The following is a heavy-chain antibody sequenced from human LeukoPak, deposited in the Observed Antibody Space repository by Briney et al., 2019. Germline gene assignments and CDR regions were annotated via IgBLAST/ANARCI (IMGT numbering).Heavy chain of an antibody. J-gene: IGHJ4*02. V-gene: IGHV3-30-3*01. Sequence: PGRSLRLSCAGSVFTFSTYAMQWVRQAPGKGLEWGGVTSYDGINKYYADSVKGRFTISRDNSRNMLYLQMNSLRADDTAVYYCARDLLAGTGGDYWGQGTLVTVSS. CDR2: TSYDGINK. D-gene: IGHD6-13*01. CDR1: VFTFSTYA. CDR3: ARDLLAGTGGDY.